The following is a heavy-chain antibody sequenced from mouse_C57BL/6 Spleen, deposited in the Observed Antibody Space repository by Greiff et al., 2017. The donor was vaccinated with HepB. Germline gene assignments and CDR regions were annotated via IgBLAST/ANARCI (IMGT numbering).Heavy chain of an antibody. CDR2: INPSSGYT. CDR1: GYTFTSYW. J-gene: IGHJ4*01. CDR3: ASGGSSHNYAMDY. Sequence: QVQLQQSGAELAKPGASVKLSCKASGYTFTSYWMHWVKQRPGQGLEWIGYINPSSGYTKYNQKFKDKATLTADKSSSTAYMQLSSLTYEDSAVYYCASGGSSHNYAMDYWGQGTSVTVSS. V-gene: IGHV1-7*01. D-gene: IGHD1-1*01.